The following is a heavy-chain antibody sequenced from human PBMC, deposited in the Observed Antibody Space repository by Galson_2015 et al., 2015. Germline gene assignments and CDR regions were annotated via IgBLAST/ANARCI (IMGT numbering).Heavy chain of an antibody. V-gene: IGHV3-73*01. J-gene: IGHJ5*02. Sequence: SLRLSCAASGFTLSGSAVHWVRQASGKGLEWVGRIRSKPNNYATAYTASVNGRFTISRDDSKNTAYLQMKSLKTEDTAVYYCTRLRYSGYEPWGQGTLVTVSS. CDR2: IRSKPNNYAT. CDR1: GFTLSGSA. D-gene: IGHD5-12*01. CDR3: TRLRYSGYEP.